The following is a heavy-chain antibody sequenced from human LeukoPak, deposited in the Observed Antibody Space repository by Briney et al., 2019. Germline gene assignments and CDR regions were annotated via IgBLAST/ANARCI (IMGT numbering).Heavy chain of an antibody. V-gene: IGHV3-30*02. CDR2: IRYDGSNK. CDR3: AKDVVVIARGGDY. D-gene: IGHD2-21*01. J-gene: IGHJ4*02. CDR1: GFTFSSYG. Sequence: GSLRLSCAASGFTFSSYGMHWVRQAPGKGLEWVAFIRYDGSNKYYADSVKGRFTISRDNSKNTLYLQMNSLRAEDTALYYCAKDVVVIARGGDYWGQGTLVTVSS.